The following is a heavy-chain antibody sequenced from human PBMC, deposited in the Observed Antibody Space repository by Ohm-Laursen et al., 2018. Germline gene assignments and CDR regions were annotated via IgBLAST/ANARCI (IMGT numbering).Heavy chain of an antibody. J-gene: IGHJ1*01. CDR3: ARASAGLQH. CDR2: INQDGREN. V-gene: IGHV3-7*01. D-gene: IGHD6-13*01. Sequence: SLRLSCAASGFTFSSYWMSWVRQAPGKGLEWVASINQDGRENFYVDSVRGRFTVSRDNAKNSLYVQMNSLRAEDTAVYFCARASAGLQHWGQGTLVTVSS. CDR1: GFTFSSYW.